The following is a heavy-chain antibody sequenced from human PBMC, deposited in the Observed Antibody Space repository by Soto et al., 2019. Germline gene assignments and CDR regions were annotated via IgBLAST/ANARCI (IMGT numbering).Heavy chain of an antibody. CDR1: GFTFSSYG. CDR3: ARETKGYCSGGSCYPHYYYGMDV. D-gene: IGHD2-15*01. CDR2: IWYDGSNK. Sequence: QVQLVESGGGVVQPGKSLRLSCAASGFTFSSYGMHWVRQAPGKGLEWVAVIWYDGSNKYYADSVKGRFTISRDNSKNTLYLQMNSLRAEDTAVYYCARETKGYCSGGSCYPHYYYGMDVWGQGTTVTVSS. V-gene: IGHV3-33*01. J-gene: IGHJ6*02.